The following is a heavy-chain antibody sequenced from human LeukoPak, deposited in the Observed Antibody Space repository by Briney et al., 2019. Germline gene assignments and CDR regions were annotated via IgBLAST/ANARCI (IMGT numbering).Heavy chain of an antibody. Sequence: GASVKVSCKASGYTFTGYYMHWVRQAPGQGPEWMGWINPNSGGTNYAQKFQGRVTMTRDTSISTAYMELSRLRSDDTAVYYCARDQAAAESGDYYYYYMDVWGKGTTVTISS. CDR2: INPNSGGT. J-gene: IGHJ6*03. D-gene: IGHD6-13*01. CDR1: GYTFTGYY. V-gene: IGHV1-2*02. CDR3: ARDQAAAESGDYYYYYMDV.